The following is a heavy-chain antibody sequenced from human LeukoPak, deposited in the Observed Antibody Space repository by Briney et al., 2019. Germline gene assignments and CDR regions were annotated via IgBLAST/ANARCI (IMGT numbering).Heavy chain of an antibody. CDR1: GFTFSRYR. D-gene: IGHD2-8*01. CDR3: AKDRCSNGIGCYYYYIDV. Sequence: GGSLRLSCAASGFTFSRYRMNWVRQAPGKGLEWVAYIQIDGRNEQYADSVKGRFTISRDSSKNILYLQMNSLRAEDTAVYYCAKDRCSNGIGCYYYYIDVWGKGTTVT. CDR2: IQIDGRNE. J-gene: IGHJ6*03. V-gene: IGHV3-30*02.